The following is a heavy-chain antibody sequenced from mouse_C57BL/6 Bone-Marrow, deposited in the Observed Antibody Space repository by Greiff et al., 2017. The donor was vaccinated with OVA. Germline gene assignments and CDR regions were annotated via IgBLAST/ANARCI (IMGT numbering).Heavy chain of an antibody. D-gene: IGHD2-2*01. Sequence: SASGIDFSRYWMCWVRRALGKGLEWIGEIHPDSSTINYAPSLKDKFIISRDNAKNTLYLQMSKVRSADTALYYCASGYYGYDGVYFDYWGQGTTLTVSS. J-gene: IGHJ2*01. CDR2: IHPDSSTI. CDR1: GIDFSRYW. CDR3: ASGYYGYDGVYFDY. V-gene: IGHV4-1*01.